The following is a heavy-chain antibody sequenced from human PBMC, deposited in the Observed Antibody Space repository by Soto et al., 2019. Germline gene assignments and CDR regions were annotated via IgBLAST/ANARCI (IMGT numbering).Heavy chain of an antibody. D-gene: IGHD3-10*01. CDR2: IYYSGST. Sequence: SETLSLTCTVSGGSISSSSYYWGWIRQPPGKGLEWIGSIYYSGSTYYNPSLKSRVTISVDTSKNQFSLKLSSVTAADTAVYYCARHGAPYYYYYNMDDWGKGTTVTVSS. V-gene: IGHV4-39*01. CDR3: ARHGAPYYYYYNMDD. CDR1: GGSISSSSYY. J-gene: IGHJ6*03.